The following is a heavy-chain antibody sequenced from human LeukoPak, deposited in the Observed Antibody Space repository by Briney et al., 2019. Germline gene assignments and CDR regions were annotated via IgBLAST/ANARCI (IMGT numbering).Heavy chain of an antibody. V-gene: IGHV3-21*01. Sequence: GGSLRLSCAASGFTFSSYSMNWVRQAPGKGREWVSSISSSSSYIYYADSVKGRFTISRDNAKNSLYLQMNSLRAEDTAVYYCAREVPAILEWLLPWTYNWFDPWGQGTLVTVSS. D-gene: IGHD3-3*01. CDR2: ISSSSSYI. CDR1: GFTFSSYS. CDR3: AREVPAILEWLLPWTYNWFDP. J-gene: IGHJ5*02.